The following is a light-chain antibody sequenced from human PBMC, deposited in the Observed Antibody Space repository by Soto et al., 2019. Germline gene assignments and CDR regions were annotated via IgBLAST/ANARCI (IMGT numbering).Light chain of an antibody. J-gene: IGKJ1*01. CDR1: QTVSITY. CDR3: QQYGSSPRT. Sequence: VLTQSPCTLSLSPGESATLSCRASQTVSITYLTWYQQKPGQAPRLLIFGASSRATGIPDRFSGSGSGTDFTLTISRLEPEDFAVYYCQQYGSSPRTFGQGTKVDIK. V-gene: IGKV3-20*01. CDR2: GAS.